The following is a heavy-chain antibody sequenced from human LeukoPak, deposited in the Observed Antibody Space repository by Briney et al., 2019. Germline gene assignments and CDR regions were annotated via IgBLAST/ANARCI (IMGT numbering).Heavy chain of an antibody. CDR3: ARVAVTTASYDY. V-gene: IGHV4-31*03. Sequence: SETLSLTCTVSGGSISSGGYYWSWIRQHPGKGLEWIGYIYYSGSTYYNPSLKSRVTISVDTSKNQFSLKLSSVTAADTAVYYCARVAVTTASYDYWGQGTLVTVSS. CDR1: GGSISSGGYY. CDR2: IYYSGST. D-gene: IGHD4-17*01. J-gene: IGHJ4*02.